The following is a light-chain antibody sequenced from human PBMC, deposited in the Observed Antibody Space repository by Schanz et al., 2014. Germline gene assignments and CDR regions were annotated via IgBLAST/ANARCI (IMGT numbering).Light chain of an antibody. CDR2: DVN. Sequence: QSALTQPRSVSGSPGQSVTISCTGTSNDIGSYKYVSWYQQHPGKAPKLMIYDVNERPSGVPDRFSGSKSGYTASLTISGLQAEDEADYYCCSYAGSPWVFGGGTKLTVL. J-gene: IGLJ3*02. CDR3: CSYAGSPWV. V-gene: IGLV2-11*01. CDR1: SNDIGSYKY.